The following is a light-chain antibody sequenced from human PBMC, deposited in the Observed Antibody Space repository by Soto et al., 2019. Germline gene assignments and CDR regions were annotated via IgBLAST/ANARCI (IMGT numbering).Light chain of an antibody. CDR2: LGS. Sequence: IVMTQSPLSLHVTTGEPASISCRSSHSLLHSNGYNFLDWYLQKPGQSPQLLIYLGSNRASGVPDRFSGSGSGTDFTLKISRVEAEDVRLYCSMQALLLPHTSGGGTKADIK. J-gene: IGKJ4*01. V-gene: IGKV2-28*01. CDR3: MQALLLPHT. CDR1: HSLLHSNGYNF.